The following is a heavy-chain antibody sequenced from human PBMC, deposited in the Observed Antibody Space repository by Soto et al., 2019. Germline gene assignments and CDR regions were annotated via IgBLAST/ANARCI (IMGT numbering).Heavy chain of an antibody. CDR1: GYTFTGYY. D-gene: IGHD3-22*01. V-gene: IGHV1-2*04. Sequence: ASVKVSCKASGYTFTGYYMHWVRQAPGQGLEWKGWINPNSGGTNYAQNFQGWVTINPDTSKNQFSLQLNSVTPEDTAVYYCARDWWFYYDSSGYYPRDWFDPWGQGTLVTVSS. J-gene: IGHJ5*02. CDR2: INPNSGGT. CDR3: ARDWWFYYDSSGYYPRDWFDP.